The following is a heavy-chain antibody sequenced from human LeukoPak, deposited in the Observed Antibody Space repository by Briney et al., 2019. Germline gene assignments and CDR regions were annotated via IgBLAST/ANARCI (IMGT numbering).Heavy chain of an antibody. Sequence: GGSLRLSCAASGFTFSSYSMNWVRQAPGKGLEWVSYISSSSSTIYYADSVKGRFTISRDKPKNTLYLQMNSLRAEDTAVYYCAKSSRRDYGDYPYYFDYWGQGTLVTVSS. V-gene: IGHV3-48*01. CDR2: ISSSSSTI. J-gene: IGHJ4*02. CDR1: GFTFSSYS. D-gene: IGHD4-17*01. CDR3: AKSSRRDYGDYPYYFDY.